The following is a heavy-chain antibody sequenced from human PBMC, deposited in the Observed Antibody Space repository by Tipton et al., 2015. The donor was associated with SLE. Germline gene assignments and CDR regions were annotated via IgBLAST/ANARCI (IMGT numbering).Heavy chain of an antibody. CDR1: GGSIDGHY. CDR3: ARPAVYGDSRGGFDI. D-gene: IGHD4-17*01. V-gene: IGHV4-59*11. J-gene: IGHJ3*02. Sequence: TLSLTCTVAGGSIDGHYWSWFRQLPGKGLEWIGYIYYSGSTDYNPSLKSRVTISIDTSKNQFSLKLRSMTAADTAVYYCARPAVYGDSRGGFDIWGQGTMVTVSS. CDR2: IYYSGST.